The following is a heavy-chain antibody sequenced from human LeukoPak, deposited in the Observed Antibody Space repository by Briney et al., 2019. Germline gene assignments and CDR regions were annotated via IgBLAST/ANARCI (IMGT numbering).Heavy chain of an antibody. V-gene: IGHV1-3*01. D-gene: IGHD6-19*01. J-gene: IGHJ5*02. Sequence: ASVKVSCKASGYTFTSYAMHWVRQAPGQRLEWMGWINAGNGNTKYSQKFQGRVTITRDTSASTAYMELSSLRSEDTAVYYCARGGGIAVAANWFDPWGQGTLVTVSS. CDR1: GYTFTSYA. CDR3: ARGGGIAVAANWFDP. CDR2: INAGNGNT.